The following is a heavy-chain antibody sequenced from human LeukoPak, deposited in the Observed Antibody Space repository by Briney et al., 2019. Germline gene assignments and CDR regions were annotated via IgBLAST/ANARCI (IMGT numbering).Heavy chain of an antibody. D-gene: IGHD3-3*01. CDR2: ISGSADTT. Sequence: GGSLRLSCTASGFTFSDYAMSWVRQAPGKGLEWVSSISGSADTTDYADSVQGRFTISRDNSKRTLFLQMNSLRAEDTAFYYCAKAELGVDTFFDYWGQGTLVTVSS. V-gene: IGHV3-23*01. CDR1: GFTFSDYA. CDR3: AKAELGVDTFFDY. J-gene: IGHJ4*02.